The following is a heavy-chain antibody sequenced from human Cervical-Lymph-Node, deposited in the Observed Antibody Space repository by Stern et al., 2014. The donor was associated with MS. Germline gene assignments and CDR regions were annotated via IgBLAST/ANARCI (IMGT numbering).Heavy chain of an antibody. CDR1: GDSISRGGYY. D-gene: IGHD1-26*01. V-gene: IGHV4-31*03. J-gene: IGHJ5*02. CDR3: ARDVGREDWFDP. CDR2: IYHSGTT. Sequence: QLQLQESGPGLVKPSQNLSLTCTVSGDSISRGGYYWSWLRQHPGKGLEWIGYIYHSGTTYYNPSLKRRVSISVDTSKNQFSLKLRSVTAADTAIYYCARDVGREDWFDPWGPGTLVTVSS.